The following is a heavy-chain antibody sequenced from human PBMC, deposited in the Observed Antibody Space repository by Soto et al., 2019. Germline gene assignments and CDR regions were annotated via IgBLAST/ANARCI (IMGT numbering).Heavy chain of an antibody. V-gene: IGHV3-30*18. CDR1: GFTFSSYG. D-gene: IGHD6-13*01. Sequence: GGSLRLSCAASGFTFSSYGMHWVRQAPGKGLEWVAVISYDGSNKYYADSVKGRFTISRDTSKNTVFLQMNSLRTEDTAVYYCAKDLTRGKQQLVLDYWGQGTLVTVSS. CDR2: ISYDGSNK. CDR3: AKDLTRGKQQLVLDY. J-gene: IGHJ4*02.